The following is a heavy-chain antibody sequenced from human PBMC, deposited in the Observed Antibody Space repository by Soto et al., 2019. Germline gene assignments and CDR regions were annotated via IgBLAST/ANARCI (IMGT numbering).Heavy chain of an antibody. V-gene: IGHV3-23*01. CDR2: ILVGGST. CDR3: AKATATGGGAFEI. D-gene: IGHD2-8*02. CDR1: GFICSSYD. J-gene: IGHJ3*02. Sequence: PGGALRLSCAASGFICSSYDMSWVRQAPGKGLEWVSTILVGGSTHYEDSVKGRFTISRDTSKNTVYLQINSLTAGDTAIYYCAKATATGGGAFEIYGQVTKVTVSS.